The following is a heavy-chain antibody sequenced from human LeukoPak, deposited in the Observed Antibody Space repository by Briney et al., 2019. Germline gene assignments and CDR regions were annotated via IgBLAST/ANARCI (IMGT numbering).Heavy chain of an antibody. D-gene: IGHD3-10*01. Sequence: GASVTVSFTASGYTFSNYGITWVRQAPGQGLEWMGTISGHNGDVNYAPKFQGRVTMTTDTSTTTAYMELRSLRFDDTAVYYCARYNSLLRGVTTSDYWAREPWSPSP. V-gene: IGHV1-18*01. CDR2: ISGHNGDV. CDR1: GYTFSNYG. J-gene: IGHJ4*02. CDR3: ARYNSLLRGVTTSDY.